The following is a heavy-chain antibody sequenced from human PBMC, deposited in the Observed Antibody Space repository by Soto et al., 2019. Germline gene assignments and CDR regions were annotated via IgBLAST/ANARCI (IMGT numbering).Heavy chain of an antibody. D-gene: IGHD2-2*02. CDR2: IYYSGST. CDR1: GGSISSGDYY. V-gene: IGHV4-30-4*01. CDR3: AAVPSIYCSSTSCYMRYYYYGMDV. Sequence: SETLSLTCTVSGGSISSGDYYWSWIRQPPGKGLEWIGYIYYSGSTYYNPSLKSRVTISVDTSKNQFSLKLSSVTAADTAVYYCAAVPSIYCSSTSCYMRYYYYGMDVWGQGTTATVSS. J-gene: IGHJ6*02.